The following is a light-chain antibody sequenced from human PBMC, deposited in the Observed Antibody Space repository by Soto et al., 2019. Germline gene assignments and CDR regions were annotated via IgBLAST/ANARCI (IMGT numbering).Light chain of an antibody. CDR1: QSVTRY. J-gene: IGKJ4*01. CDR3: QLRSHWL. Sequence: EIVLTQSPATLSSFPFERVNLSWRASQSVTRYLAWYQQKPGQAPRLLIYDASNRATGIPARFSGSGSGTDFTLSISSLEPEDFAVYYCQLRSHWLFGGGTKVDIK. V-gene: IGKV3-11*01. CDR2: DAS.